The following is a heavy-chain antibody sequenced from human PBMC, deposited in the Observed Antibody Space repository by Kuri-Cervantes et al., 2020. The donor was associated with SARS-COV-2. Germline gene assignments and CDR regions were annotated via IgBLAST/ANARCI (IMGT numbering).Heavy chain of an antibody. Sequence: ESLKISCAVYGGSFSGYYWSWIRQPPGKGLEWIGEINHSGSTNYNPSLKNRVTVSVDTSKNQFSLKLSSVTAADTAVYYCARSAPLELLGGEDYFDYWGQGTLVTVSS. V-gene: IGHV4-34*01. CDR3: ARSAPLELLGGEDYFDY. CDR2: INHSGST. D-gene: IGHD3-10*01. J-gene: IGHJ4*02. CDR1: GGSFSGYY.